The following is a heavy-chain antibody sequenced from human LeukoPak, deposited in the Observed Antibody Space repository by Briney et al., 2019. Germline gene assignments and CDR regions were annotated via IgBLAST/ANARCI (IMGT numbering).Heavy chain of an antibody. Sequence: GGSLRLSCAASGFTFSSYAMSWVRQAPGKGLEWVSAISGSGGSTYYADPVKGRFTISRDNSKNTLYLQMNSLRAEDTAVYYCAKDVESDIVVVVAAAFDIWGQGTMVTVSS. V-gene: IGHV3-23*01. CDR2: ISGSGGST. D-gene: IGHD2-15*01. CDR1: GFTFSSYA. CDR3: AKDVESDIVVVVAAAFDI. J-gene: IGHJ3*02.